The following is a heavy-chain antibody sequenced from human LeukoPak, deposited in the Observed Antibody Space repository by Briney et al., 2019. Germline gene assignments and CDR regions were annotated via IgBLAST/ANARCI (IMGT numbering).Heavy chain of an antibody. Sequence: GGSLRLSCAASGFTSSSYWMYWVRRVPGKGLVWVSRINTDGTTTNYADSVQGRFTVSRDNAKSTLYLQMNSLRAEDTAVYSCTRDYCSGGSCSSGPGYWGQGTLVTVSS. V-gene: IGHV3-74*01. J-gene: IGHJ4*02. D-gene: IGHD2-15*01. CDR2: INTDGTTT. CDR3: TRDYCSGGSCSSGPGY. CDR1: GFTSSSYW.